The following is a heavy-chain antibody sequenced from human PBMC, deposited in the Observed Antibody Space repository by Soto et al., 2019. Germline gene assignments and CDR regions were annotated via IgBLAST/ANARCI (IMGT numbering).Heavy chain of an antibody. CDR3: AIVGIVGATTLAFDY. CDR1: GFTFSSYA. Sequence: QVQLVESGGGVVQPGRSLRLSCAASGFTFSSYAMHWVRQAPGKGLEWVAVISYDGSNKYYAESVKGRFTISRDNSKNTLYLQMNSLRAEDTAVYYCAIVGIVGATTLAFDYWGQGTLVTVSS. D-gene: IGHD1-26*01. CDR2: ISYDGSNK. V-gene: IGHV3-30-3*01. J-gene: IGHJ4*02.